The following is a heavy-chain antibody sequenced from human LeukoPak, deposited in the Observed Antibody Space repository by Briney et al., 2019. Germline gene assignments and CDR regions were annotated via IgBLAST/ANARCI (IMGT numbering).Heavy chain of an antibody. Sequence: SGTLSRTCTVSGGSVSSGNYYWSWIRQPPGKGLEWIGYIYNSGSTNYNPSLKSRVTISVDTSKNQFSLKLSSMTAADTAVYYCAKVGYDILTGQHSDAFDIWGQGTMVTVSS. V-gene: IGHV4-61*01. J-gene: IGHJ3*02. CDR3: AKVGYDILTGQHSDAFDI. CDR1: GGSVSSGNYY. CDR2: IYNSGST. D-gene: IGHD3-9*01.